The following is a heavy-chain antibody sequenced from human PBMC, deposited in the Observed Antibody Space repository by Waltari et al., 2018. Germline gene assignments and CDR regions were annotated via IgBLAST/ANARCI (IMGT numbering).Heavy chain of an antibody. D-gene: IGHD3-16*01. Sequence: QVQLQQAGPGLVKPSQTLSLTCAISGDSVSSNSAAWNWSSQSPARGLEWLGRTYYRSKWYNEYAGSVKSRITINPDTSKNQFSLQLNSVTPEDTAVYYCVRDWGSPPRLEYWGQGSLVTVSS. V-gene: IGHV6-1*01. CDR1: GDSVSSNSAA. CDR2: TYYRSKWYN. J-gene: IGHJ4*02. CDR3: VRDWGSPPRLEY.